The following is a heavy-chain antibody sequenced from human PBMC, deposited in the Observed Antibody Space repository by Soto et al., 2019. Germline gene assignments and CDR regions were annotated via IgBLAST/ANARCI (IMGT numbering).Heavy chain of an antibody. J-gene: IGHJ6*03. CDR1: GGSISSGGYY. CDR3: ARSDRVTTLPNENYYYYYMDV. V-gene: IGHV4-31*03. Sequence: QVQLQESGPGLVKPSQTLSLTCTVSGGSISSGGYYWSWIRQHPGKGLEWIGYIYYSGSTYYNPSLKSRVTISVDTSKNQFSLKLSSVTAADTAVYYCARSDRVTTLPNENYYYYYMDVWGKGTTVTVSS. CDR2: IYYSGST. D-gene: IGHD4-17*01.